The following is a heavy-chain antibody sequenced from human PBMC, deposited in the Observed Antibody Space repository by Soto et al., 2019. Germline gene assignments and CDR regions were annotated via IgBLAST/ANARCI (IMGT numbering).Heavy chain of an antibody. V-gene: IGHV1-18*01. CDR2: ISAYNGNT. J-gene: IGHJ4*02. CDR1: GYTFTSYG. CDR3: AREIWTRSGPQNFFDY. Sequence: ASVKVSCKASGYTFTSYGISWVRQAPGQGLEWMGWISAYNGNTNYAQKLQGRVTMTTDTSTTTAYMELRSLRSDDTAVYYCAREIWTRSGPQNFFDYWGQGALVTVSS. D-gene: IGHD6-25*01.